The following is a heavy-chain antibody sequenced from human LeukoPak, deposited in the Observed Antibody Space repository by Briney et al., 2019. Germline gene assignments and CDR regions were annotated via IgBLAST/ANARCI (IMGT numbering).Heavy chain of an antibody. CDR1: GDSVSSNSAA. CDR2: TYYRSKWYN. Sequence: SQTLSLTCAISGDSVSSNSAAWNWIRQAPSRGLEWLGRTYYRSKWYNDYAASVKSRITIKPDTSKNQFSLQLNSVTPEDTAVYYCARDGMAVAVGYFDLWGRGTLVTVSS. V-gene: IGHV6-1*01. CDR3: ARDGMAVAVGYFDL. D-gene: IGHD6-19*01. J-gene: IGHJ2*01.